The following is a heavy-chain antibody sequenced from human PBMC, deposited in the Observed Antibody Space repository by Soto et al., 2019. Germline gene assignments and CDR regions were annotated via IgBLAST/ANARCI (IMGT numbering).Heavy chain of an antibody. CDR2: ISAYDDNT. D-gene: IGHD3-22*01. Sequence: QAQLVQSGPEVKKPGASVKVSCKASGYRFTSYGISWVRQAPGQGLEWLGWISAYDDNTKYAQTLQGRVSMSTDTSTNTAYMELRSLRSDDKAMYYCARGGYYDSSGSRNYHYYGMNVW. CDR3: ARGGYYDSSGSRNYHYYGMNV. CDR1: GYRFTSYG. V-gene: IGHV1-18*01. J-gene: IGHJ6*01.